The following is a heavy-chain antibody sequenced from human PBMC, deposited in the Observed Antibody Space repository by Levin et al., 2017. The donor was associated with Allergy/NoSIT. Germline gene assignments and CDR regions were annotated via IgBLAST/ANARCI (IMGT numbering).Heavy chain of an antibody. CDR3: AKRVVVVGGTKYFDY. D-gene: IGHD6-19*01. CDR1: GFTFSSCA. J-gene: IGHJ4*02. CDR2: ISGTTGNT. Sequence: GESLKISCVGSGFTFSSCAMSWVRQAPGKGLEWVSSISGTTGNTYYADSVKGRFTISRDNSKNTLYLQMNGLRAEDTAVYYCAKRVVVVGGTKYFDYWGQGTLVTVSS. V-gene: IGHV3-23*01.